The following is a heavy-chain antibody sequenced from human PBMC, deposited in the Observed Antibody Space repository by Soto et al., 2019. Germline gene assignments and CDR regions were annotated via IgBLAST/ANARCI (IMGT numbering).Heavy chain of an antibody. CDR1: GGSISSYY. CDR3: ARTVEMATIEVVHYFDY. V-gene: IGHV4-59*01. Sequence: LSLTCTVSGGSISSYYWSWIRQPPGKGLEWIGYIYYSGSTNYNPSLKSRVTISVDTSKNQFSLKLSSVTAADTAVYYCARTVEMATIEVVHYFDYWGQGTLVTVSS. D-gene: IGHD5-12*01. CDR2: IYYSGST. J-gene: IGHJ4*02.